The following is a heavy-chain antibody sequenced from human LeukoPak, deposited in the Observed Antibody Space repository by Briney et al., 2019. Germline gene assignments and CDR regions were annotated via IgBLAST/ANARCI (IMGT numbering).Heavy chain of an antibody. J-gene: IGHJ4*02. CDR3: ARDKYYYDSSGSIRFDY. D-gene: IGHD3-22*01. V-gene: IGHV4-4*07. Sequence: SETLSLTCTVSGGSISSYYWSWIRRPAGKGLEWIGRIDTSGSTNYNPSLKSRVTMSVDTSKNQFSLKLSSVTAADTAVYYCARDKYYYDSSGSIRFDYWGQGTLVTVSS. CDR1: GGSISSYY. CDR2: IDTSGST.